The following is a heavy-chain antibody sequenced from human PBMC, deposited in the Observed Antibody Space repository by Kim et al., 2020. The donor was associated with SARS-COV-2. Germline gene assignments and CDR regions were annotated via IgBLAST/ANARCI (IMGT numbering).Heavy chain of an antibody. V-gene: IGHV4-4*07. CDR1: GDSINDYY. J-gene: IGHJ4*02. D-gene: IGHD3-9*01. Sequence: SETLSLTCTVSGDSINDYYWSWIRQPAGKGLEWIGRIYPSGHTNYHPSLKSRVTMSIDPSTNQFSLKLRSVTAADTAVYYCAREDVSTGYYQSDNWGQGILVTVSS. CDR3: AREDVSTGYYQSDN. CDR2: IYPSGHT.